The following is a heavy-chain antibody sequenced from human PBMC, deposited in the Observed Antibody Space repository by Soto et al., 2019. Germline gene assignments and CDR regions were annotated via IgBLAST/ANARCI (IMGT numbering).Heavy chain of an antibody. Sequence: EVQLLESGGGLVQPGGSLRLSCAASGFTFSSYAMSWVRQAPGKGLEWVSAISGSGCSTYYADSVKGRFTISRDNSKNTMYLQMNSLRAEDTAVYYCAKAPDIVVVPAGGSSYYFEYWGQGTLVTVSS. D-gene: IGHD2-2*01. J-gene: IGHJ4*02. CDR2: ISGSGCST. V-gene: IGHV3-23*01. CDR1: GFTFSSYA. CDR3: AKAPDIVVVPAGGSSYYFEY.